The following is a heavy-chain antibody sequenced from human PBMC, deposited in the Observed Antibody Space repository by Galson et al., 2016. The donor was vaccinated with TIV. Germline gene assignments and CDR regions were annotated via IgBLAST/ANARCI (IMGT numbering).Heavy chain of an antibody. CDR2: IYNSETT. V-gene: IGHV4-59*01. Sequence: ETLSPTCTVSGGHNSSYFWSWIRQPPGKGQELIGYIYNSETTEYNPSLRGRVTISEDTAKNQFSLNLTSVTAADTAVYYCTRVEDTGGYYCPKDPWFEQVSLNWGEGTLVTVSS. J-gene: IGHJ4*02. CDR3: TRVEDTGGYYCPKDPWFEQVSLN. CDR1: GGHNSSYF. D-gene: IGHD3-22*01.